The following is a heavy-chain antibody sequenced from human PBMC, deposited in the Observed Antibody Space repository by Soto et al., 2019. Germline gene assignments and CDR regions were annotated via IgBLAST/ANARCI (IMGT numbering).Heavy chain of an antibody. Sequence: EVQLVESGGVLVQPGWSLRLSCTASGFIFSTYWMTWVCQAPGKGLEWVASIKEDGSDKYYVDAVKGRFTISRDNAEKSLYLQMNSLRAEDTAMYHCARYGGLIDDWGQGTLVTVSS. J-gene: IGHJ4*02. CDR3: ARYGGLIDD. CDR2: IKEDGSDK. V-gene: IGHV3-7*05. CDR1: GFIFSTYW. D-gene: IGHD2-15*01.